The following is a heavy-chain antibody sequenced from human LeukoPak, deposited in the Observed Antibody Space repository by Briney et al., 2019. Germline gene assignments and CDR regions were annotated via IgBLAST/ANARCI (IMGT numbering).Heavy chain of an antibody. Sequence: ASVKVSCKASGYTFTTYDINWVRQATGQGLEWMGWMNPNSGNTAYAQKFQGRVTITRNTSISTAYMELSRLRSDDTAVYYCASIHNPAAIYYWGQGTLVTVSS. CDR2: MNPNSGNT. CDR1: GYTFTTYD. V-gene: IGHV1-8*03. J-gene: IGHJ4*02. D-gene: IGHD2-2*01. CDR3: ASIHNPAAIYY.